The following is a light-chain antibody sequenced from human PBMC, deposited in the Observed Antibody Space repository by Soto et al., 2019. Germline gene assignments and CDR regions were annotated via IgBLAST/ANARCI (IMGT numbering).Light chain of an antibody. CDR2: GAS. V-gene: IGKV3-20*01. CDR1: QTVTSNY. CDR3: QQYVSSPRT. J-gene: IGKJ1*01. Sequence: EIVLTQSPGTLSLSPGGRATLSCRASQTVTSNYLAWYQQRPGQAPRLLIYGASTRAAGIPDRFSGSGSGTDFTLTISRLESEDFAVYYCQQYVSSPRTFGQGTKVEIK.